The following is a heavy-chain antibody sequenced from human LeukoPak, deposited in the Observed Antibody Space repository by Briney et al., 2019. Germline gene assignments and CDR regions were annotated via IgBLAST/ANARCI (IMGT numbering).Heavy chain of an antibody. CDR3: ARVVLSGSTWDY. Sequence: GGSLRLSRAASGFTFSSYSLNWVRQAPGQGLEWFSSISSSSSYIYYADSVNGRFTISRDNANNSLYLQMNSLRAEDTAVYYCARVVLSGSTWDYWGQGTLVTVSS. CDR2: ISSSSSYI. CDR1: GFTFSSYS. D-gene: IGHD1-26*01. J-gene: IGHJ4*02. V-gene: IGHV3-21*01.